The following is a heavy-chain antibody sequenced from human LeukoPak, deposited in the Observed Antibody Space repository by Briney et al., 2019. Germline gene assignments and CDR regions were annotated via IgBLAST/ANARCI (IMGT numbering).Heavy chain of an antibody. J-gene: IGHJ4*02. Sequence: SETLSLTCTVSGGSISSSSYYWGWIRQPPGKGLEWIGSIYHSGSTYYNPSLKSRVTISVDTSKNQFSLKLSSVTAADTAVYYCARAVVVTRGYDYWGQGTLVTVSS. V-gene: IGHV4-39*07. CDR1: GGSISSSSYY. CDR2: IYHSGST. D-gene: IGHD2-21*02. CDR3: ARAVVVTRGYDY.